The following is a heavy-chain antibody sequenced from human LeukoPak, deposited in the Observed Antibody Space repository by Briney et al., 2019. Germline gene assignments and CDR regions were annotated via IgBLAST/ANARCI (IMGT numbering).Heavy chain of an antibody. D-gene: IGHD6-13*01. CDR1: GFTFGDYA. V-gene: IGHV3-49*03. Sequence: GGSLRLSCTASGFTFGDYAMSWFRQAPGKGLEWVGFIRSKAYGGTTEYAASVKGRFTISRDDSKSIAYLQMNSLKTEDTAVYYCTRDKVGSSWYSFDYWGQGTLVTVSS. CDR2: IRSKAYGGTT. J-gene: IGHJ4*02. CDR3: TRDKVGSSWYSFDY.